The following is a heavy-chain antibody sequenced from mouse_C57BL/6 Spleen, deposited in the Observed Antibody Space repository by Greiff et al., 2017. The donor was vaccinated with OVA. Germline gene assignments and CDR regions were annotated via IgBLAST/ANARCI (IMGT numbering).Heavy chain of an antibody. V-gene: IGHV1-80*01. CDR1: GYAFSSYW. Sequence: QVQLKESGAELVKPGASVKISCKASGYAFSSYWMNWVKQRPGKGLEWIGQIYPGDGDTNYNGKFKGKATLTADKSSSTAYMQLSSLTSEDSAVYFCARGDDYDDGSSFDYWGQGTTLTVSS. CDR2: IYPGDGDT. D-gene: IGHD2-4*01. CDR3: ARGDDYDDGSSFDY. J-gene: IGHJ2*01.